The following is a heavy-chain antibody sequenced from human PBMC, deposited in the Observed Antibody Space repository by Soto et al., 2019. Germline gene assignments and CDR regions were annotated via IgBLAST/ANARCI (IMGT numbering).Heavy chain of an antibody. V-gene: IGHV4-59*08. CDR1: GGSISSYY. CDR3: ARSPIHCSGGSCYPVRAFDI. J-gene: IGHJ3*02. CDR2: IYYSGST. D-gene: IGHD2-15*01. Sequence: QVQLQESGPGLVKPSETLSLTCTVSGGSISSYYWSWIRQPPGKGLEWIGYIYYSGSTNYNPSLKSRVTISVDTSKNQFSLKLSSVTAADTAVYYCARSPIHCSGGSCYPVRAFDIWGQGTMVTVSS.